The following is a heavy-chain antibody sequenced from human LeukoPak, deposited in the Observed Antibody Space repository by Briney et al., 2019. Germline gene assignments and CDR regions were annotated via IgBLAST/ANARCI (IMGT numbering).Heavy chain of an antibody. V-gene: IGHV1-3*03. D-gene: IGHD6-13*01. CDR3: ARFDSSSWYGVFFDY. J-gene: IGHJ4*02. CDR1: GYTFTTYA. Sequence: APVKVSCKASGYTFTTYAMHWVRQAPGQRLEWMGRINTGNGNTKYSQEFQGRVTITRDTSASTAYMELSSLRSEDMAVYYCARFDSSSWYGVFFDYWGQGTLVTVSS. CDR2: INTGNGNT.